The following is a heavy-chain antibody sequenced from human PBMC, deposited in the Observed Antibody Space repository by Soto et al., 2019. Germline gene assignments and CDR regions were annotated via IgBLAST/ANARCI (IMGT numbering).Heavy chain of an antibody. Sequence: SLTCTVSGGSISSSSYYWGWIRQPPGKGLEWIGSIYYSGSTYYNPSLKSRVTISVDTSKNQFSLKLSSVTAADTAVYYCARGILSMVRGVIITRYGMDVWGQGTTVTVSS. CDR2: IYYSGST. CDR1: GGSISSSSYY. V-gene: IGHV4-39*01. J-gene: IGHJ6*02. CDR3: ARGILSMVRGVIITRYGMDV. D-gene: IGHD3-10*01.